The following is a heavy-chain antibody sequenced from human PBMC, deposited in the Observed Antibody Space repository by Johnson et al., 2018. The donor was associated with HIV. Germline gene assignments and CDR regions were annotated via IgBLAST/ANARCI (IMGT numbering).Heavy chain of an antibody. V-gene: IGHV3-30*02. CDR3: AKDLRSSSLTGDAFHI. Sequence: QMQLVESGGGVVQPGGSLRLSCAASRFTFDDYAMHWVRQAPGKGLEWVAFIRYDGSNGYYGDSVKGRFTISRDNSKNIVYLQMNSLRAEDTAVYYCAKDLRSSSLTGDAFHIWGQGTMVTVSS. D-gene: IGHD6-13*01. CDR2: IRYDGSNG. CDR1: RFTFDDYA. J-gene: IGHJ3*02.